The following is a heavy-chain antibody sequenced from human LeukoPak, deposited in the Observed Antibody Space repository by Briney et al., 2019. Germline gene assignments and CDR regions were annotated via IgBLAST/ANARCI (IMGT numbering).Heavy chain of an antibody. J-gene: IGHJ2*01. CDR3: AKDGQFSVAGTSYFDL. CDR1: GFTFDDYA. Sequence: AGGSLRLSCAASGFTFDDYAMHWVRQAPGKGLEWVSGISWNSGSIGYADSVKGRFTISRDNAKNSLYLQMNSLRAEDTALYYCAKDGQFSVAGTSYFDLWGRGTLVTVSS. D-gene: IGHD6-19*01. CDR2: ISWNSGSI. V-gene: IGHV3-9*01.